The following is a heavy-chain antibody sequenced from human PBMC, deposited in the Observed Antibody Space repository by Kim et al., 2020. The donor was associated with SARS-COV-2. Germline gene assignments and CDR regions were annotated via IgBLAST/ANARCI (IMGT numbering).Heavy chain of an antibody. J-gene: IGHJ4*02. D-gene: IGHD3-10*01. Sequence: GGSLRLSCAASGFTFSSYAMSWVRQAPGKGLEWVSAISGSGGSTYYADSVKGRFTISRDNSKNTLYLQMNSLRAEDTAVYYCAKDQVLWFGELLYQGGLDYWGQGTLVTVSS. CDR3: AKDQVLWFGELLYQGGLDY. CDR2: ISGSGGST. CDR1: GFTFSSYA. V-gene: IGHV3-23*01.